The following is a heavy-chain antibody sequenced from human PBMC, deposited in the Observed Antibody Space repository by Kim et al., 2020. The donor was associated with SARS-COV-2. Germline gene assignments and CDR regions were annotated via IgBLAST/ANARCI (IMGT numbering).Heavy chain of an antibody. Sequence: GGSLRLSCAASGFTFSNAWMSWVRQAPGKGLEWVGRIKSKTDGGTTDYAAPVKGRFTISRDDSKNTLYLQMNSLKTEDTAVYYCTTDDVVVITLDVPAVDYWGQGTLVTVSS. J-gene: IGHJ4*02. CDR3: TTDDVVVITLDVPAVDY. D-gene: IGHD3-22*01. CDR1: GFTFSNAW. V-gene: IGHV3-15*01. CDR2: IKSKTDGGTT.